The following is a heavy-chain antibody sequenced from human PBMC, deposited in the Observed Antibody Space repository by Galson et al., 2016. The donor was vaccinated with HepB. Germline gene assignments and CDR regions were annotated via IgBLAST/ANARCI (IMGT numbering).Heavy chain of an antibody. CDR3: ARLGYGVNSGFDY. CDR1: GFTFSSYS. D-gene: IGHD4-23*01. V-gene: IGHV3-48*02. Sequence: SLRLSCAASGFTFSSYSMNWVRQAPGKGLEFFSYISSTIRTVFYADSVKGRFTISRDNAKNSLYLQMNGLTEEDTAVCYCARLGYGVNSGFDYWGQGTLVTVSS. J-gene: IGHJ4*02. CDR2: ISSTIRTV.